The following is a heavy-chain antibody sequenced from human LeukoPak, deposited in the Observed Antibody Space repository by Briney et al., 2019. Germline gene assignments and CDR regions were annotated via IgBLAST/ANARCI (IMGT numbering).Heavy chain of an antibody. D-gene: IGHD3-22*01. CDR3: ARDGRYYDSSGYSPDFDY. J-gene: IGHJ4*02. CDR2: INWNGGST. Sequence: GGSPRLSCAASGFTFDDYGMSWVRQAPGKGLEWVSGINWNGGSTGYADSVKGRFTISRDNAKNSLYLQMNSLRAEDTALYYCARDGRYYDSSGYSPDFDYWGQGTLVTVSS. V-gene: IGHV3-20*04. CDR1: GFTFDDYG.